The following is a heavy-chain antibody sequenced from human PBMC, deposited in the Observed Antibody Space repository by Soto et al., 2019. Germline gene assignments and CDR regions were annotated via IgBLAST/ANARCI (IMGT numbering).Heavy chain of an antibody. CDR1: GFVLSSYS. D-gene: IGHD5-18*01. J-gene: IGHJ4*02. Sequence: EVQLVESGGGLVQPGGSLRLSCAASGFVLSSYSMSWVRQAPGKGLEWVSYIGTVTRTRYYADSVKGRFTISRDNGKNSLFLQMNSLRAEDTALYYCARSYSYGFGYWGQGTLVTVSS. V-gene: IGHV3-48*01. CDR2: IGTVTRTR. CDR3: ARSYSYGFGY.